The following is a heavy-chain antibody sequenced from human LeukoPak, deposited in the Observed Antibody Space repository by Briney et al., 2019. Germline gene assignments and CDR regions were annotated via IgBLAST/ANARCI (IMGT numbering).Heavy chain of an antibody. CDR2: IYYSGST. V-gene: IGHV4-39*07. CDR3: ARGPIGFGDPVGVDY. J-gene: IGHJ4*02. Sequence: SETLSLTCSVSGGSISSSSYYWGWIRQPPGKGLEWIGSIYYSGSTYYNPSLKSRVTISVDTSKNQFSLKLSSVTAADTAVYYCARGPIGFGDPVGVDYWGQGTLVTVSS. D-gene: IGHD3-10*01. CDR1: GGSISSSSYY.